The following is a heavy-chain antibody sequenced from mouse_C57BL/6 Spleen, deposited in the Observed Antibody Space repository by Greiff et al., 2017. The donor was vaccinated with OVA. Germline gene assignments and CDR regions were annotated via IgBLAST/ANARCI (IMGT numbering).Heavy chain of an antibody. CDR3: ARLGTGTDFDY. CDR1: GYAFSSYW. Sequence: QVQLQQSGAELVKPGASVKISCKASGYAFSSYWMNWVKQRPGKGLEWIGQIYPGDGDTNYNGKFKGKATLTADKASSTAYMQLSSLTSEDSAVYFCARLGTGTDFDYWGQGTTLTVSS. D-gene: IGHD4-1*01. CDR2: IYPGDGDT. J-gene: IGHJ2*01. V-gene: IGHV1-80*01.